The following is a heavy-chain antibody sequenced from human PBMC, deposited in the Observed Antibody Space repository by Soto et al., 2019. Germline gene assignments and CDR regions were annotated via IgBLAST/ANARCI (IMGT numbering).Heavy chain of an antibody. Sequence: SVKVSCKASGGTFSSYAISWVRQAPGQGLEWMGGIIPIFGTANYAQKFQGRVTITADESTSTAYMELSSLRSEDTAVYYCASGLITMIVVVPDAFDIWGQGTMVTVSS. D-gene: IGHD3-22*01. CDR3: ASGLITMIVVVPDAFDI. CDR2: IIPIFGTA. CDR1: GGTFSSYA. J-gene: IGHJ3*02. V-gene: IGHV1-69*13.